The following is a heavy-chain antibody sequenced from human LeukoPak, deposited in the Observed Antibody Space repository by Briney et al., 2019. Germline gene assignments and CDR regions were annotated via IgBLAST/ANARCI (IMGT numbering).Heavy chain of an antibody. D-gene: IGHD2-15*01. CDR2: IYYSGST. J-gene: IGHJ6*02. CDR3: ARIGYCSGGSCRYGMDV. Sequence: KPSETLSLTCTVSGGSISSSSYYWGWIRQPPGKGLEWIGSIYYSGSTYYNPSLKSRVTISVDTSKNQFSLKLSSVTAADTAVYYCARIGYCSGGSCRYGMDVWGQGTTVTVSS. CDR1: GGSISSSSYY. V-gene: IGHV4-39*01.